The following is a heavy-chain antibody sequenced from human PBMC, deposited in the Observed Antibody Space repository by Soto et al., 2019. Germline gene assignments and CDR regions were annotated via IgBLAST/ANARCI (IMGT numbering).Heavy chain of an antibody. Sequence: GGSLRLSCAASGFTFSSYAMSWVRQAPGKGLEWVSAISGSGGSTYYADSVKGRFTISRDNSKNTLYLQMNSLRAEDTAVYYCAKGALSGYCSSTSCSNNDYWGQGILVTVSS. CDR3: AKGALSGYCSSTSCSNNDY. D-gene: IGHD2-2*01. V-gene: IGHV3-23*01. CDR1: GFTFSSYA. J-gene: IGHJ4*02. CDR2: ISGSGGST.